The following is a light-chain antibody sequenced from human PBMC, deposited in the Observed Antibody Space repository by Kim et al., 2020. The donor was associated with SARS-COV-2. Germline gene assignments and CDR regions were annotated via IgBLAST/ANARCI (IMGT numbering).Light chain of an antibody. J-gene: IGLJ1*01. CDR3: QVWDSNTARV. CDR2: RDS. CDR1: NIGRKN. V-gene: IGLV3-9*01. Sequence: VALGQTARIACGGNNIGRKNVHWDQQKPGQAPVLVIYRDSNRPSGIPERFSASNSGNTATLTISRAQAGDEADYYCQVWDSNTARVFGTGTKVTVL.